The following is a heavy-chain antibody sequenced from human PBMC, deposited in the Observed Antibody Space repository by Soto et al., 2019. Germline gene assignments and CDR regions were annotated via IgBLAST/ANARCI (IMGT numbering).Heavy chain of an antibody. D-gene: IGHD3-9*01. CDR2: IYYSGST. Sequence: SETLSLTCTVSGGSISSGDYYWSWIRQPPGKGLEWIGYIYYSGSTYYDPSLKSRVTISADKSISTAYLQWSSLKASDTAMYYCARHLNSSYYDILTGYPLSYPNHYYYGMDVWGQGTTVTVSS. J-gene: IGHJ6*02. CDR1: GGSISSGDYY. CDR3: ARHLNSSYYDILTGYPLSYPNHYYYGMDV. V-gene: IGHV4-30-4*01.